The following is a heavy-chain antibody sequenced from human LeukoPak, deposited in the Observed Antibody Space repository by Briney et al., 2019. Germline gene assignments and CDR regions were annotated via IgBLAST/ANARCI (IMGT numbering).Heavy chain of an antibody. CDR3: RREYYDFWSGYPNDY. V-gene: IGHV3-15*01. CDR1: GFTFSNAW. J-gene: IGHJ4*02. CDR2: IKSKTDGGTT. Sequence: GGSLRPSCAASGFTFSNAWMSWVRQAPGKGLEWVGRIKSKTDGGTTDYAAPVKGRFTISRDDSKNTLYLQMNSLKTEDTAVYYCRREYYDFWSGYPNDYWGQGTLVTVSS. D-gene: IGHD3-3*01.